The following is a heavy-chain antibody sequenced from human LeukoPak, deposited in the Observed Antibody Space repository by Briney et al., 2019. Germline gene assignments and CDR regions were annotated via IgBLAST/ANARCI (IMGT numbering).Heavy chain of an antibody. CDR3: ARDWASGSYYSRYYFDY. J-gene: IGHJ4*02. CDR1: GFTFSSYS. V-gene: IGHV3-48*01. CDR2: ISSSSSTI. D-gene: IGHD1-26*01. Sequence: GGSLRLSCAASGFTFSSYSMNWVRQAPGKGLEWVSYISSSSSTIYYADSVKGRFTISRDNAKNSLYLQMNSLRAEDTAVYYCARDWASGSYYSRYYFDYWGQGTLVTVSS.